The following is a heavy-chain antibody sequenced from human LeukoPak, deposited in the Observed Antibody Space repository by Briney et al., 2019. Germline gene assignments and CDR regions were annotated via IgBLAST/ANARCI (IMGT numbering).Heavy chain of an antibody. CDR2: IKRDGSDN. V-gene: IGHV3-7*04. D-gene: IGHD2-15*01. Sequence: GGSLRLSCAASGFTFTDYWMTWVRQAPGKGLEWVANIKRDGSDNYYVDSVKGRFTISRDNAKNSLYLQMNSLRDEDTAVYYCARDRGYCSGGSCRIHYFDSWGQGTLVTVSS. CDR3: ARDRGYCSGGSCRIHYFDS. CDR1: GFTFTDYW. J-gene: IGHJ4*02.